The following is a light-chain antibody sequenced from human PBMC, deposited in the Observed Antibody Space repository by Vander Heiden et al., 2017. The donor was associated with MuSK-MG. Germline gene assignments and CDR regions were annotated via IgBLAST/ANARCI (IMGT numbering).Light chain of an antibody. Sequence: EIGLTQAGVTQSLSPAERATLSCRASQNINNYLPWHHQKPGQALRLLLSHASNRAPGITARFSGSGSGTAFILTMSSRETEDIAVYFSQQRSLWAPGPRFGQGTKVEIK. V-gene: IGKV3-11*01. CDR2: HAS. J-gene: IGKJ1*01. CDR1: QNINNY. CDR3: QQRSLWAPGPR.